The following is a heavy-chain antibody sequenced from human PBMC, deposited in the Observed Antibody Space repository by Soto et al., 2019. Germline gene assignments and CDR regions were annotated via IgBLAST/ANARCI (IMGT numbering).Heavy chain of an antibody. CDR3: ARDRLGFGDLDS. V-gene: IGHV3-23*04. D-gene: IGHD3-10*01. CDR1: GFTFTTHA. J-gene: IGHJ4*02. CDR2: VSSGGGAT. Sequence: EVHLAESGGRLVQPGGSLRLSCAASGFTFTTHAMTWVRQAPGKGLEWVATVSSGGGATYYADSVKGRFTVSRANSKNTVSLHMDSLRADDTARYYCARDRLGFGDLDSWGPGTLLTVSS.